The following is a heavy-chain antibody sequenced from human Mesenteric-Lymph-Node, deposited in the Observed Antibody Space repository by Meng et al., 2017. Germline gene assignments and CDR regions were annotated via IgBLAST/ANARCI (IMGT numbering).Heavy chain of an antibody. CDR2: IKQDGSMR. CDR3: ARVHTSSWYGNWFEP. CDR1: GLTFSSYW. D-gene: IGHD6-13*01. Sequence: GGSLRLSCAASGLTFSSYWMLWVRQAPGKGLVWVSHIKQDGSMRCYVDSVKGRFTISRGNAKNSLFLQMNSLRAEDTGLYYCARVHTSSWYGNWFEPWGQGTQVTVSS. J-gene: IGHJ5*02. V-gene: IGHV3-7*01.